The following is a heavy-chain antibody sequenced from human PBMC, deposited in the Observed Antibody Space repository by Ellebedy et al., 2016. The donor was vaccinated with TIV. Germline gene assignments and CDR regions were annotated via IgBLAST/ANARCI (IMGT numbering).Heavy chain of an antibody. V-gene: IGHV3-72*01. CDR2: SRNKANSPAT. CDR3: ARGGIYVPFDY. CDR1: GFIFSDHY. D-gene: IGHD1-26*01. J-gene: IGHJ4*02. Sequence: PGGSLRLSCAAPGFIFSDHYMDRVRQAPGKGLEWVGRSRNKANSPATEYAASVTGRFTISRDDSENSLYLQMNSLKTEDTAVYYCARGGIYVPFDYWGQGTLVTVSS.